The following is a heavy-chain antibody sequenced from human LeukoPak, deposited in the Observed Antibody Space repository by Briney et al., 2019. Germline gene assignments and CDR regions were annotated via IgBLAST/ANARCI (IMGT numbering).Heavy chain of an antibody. CDR1: GGSFSGYY. Sequence: SETLSLTCAVYGGSFSGYYWSWIRQPPGKGLEWIGEINHSGSANYNPSLKSRVTISVDTSKNQFSLKLSSVTAADTAVYYCARGTENIAVAAPYYFDYWGQGTLVTVSS. D-gene: IGHD6-19*01. CDR3: ARGTENIAVAAPYYFDY. V-gene: IGHV4-34*01. J-gene: IGHJ4*02. CDR2: INHSGSA.